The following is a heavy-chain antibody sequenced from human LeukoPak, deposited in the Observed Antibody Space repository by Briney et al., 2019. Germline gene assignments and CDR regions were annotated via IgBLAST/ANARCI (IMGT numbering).Heavy chain of an antibody. V-gene: IGHV1-18*01. CDR1: GYTFTSHG. J-gene: IGHJ6*03. Sequence: ASVKVSCKASGYTFTSHGFSWVRQAPGQGLEWMGWISAYNGYTNYAQKLQGRVTMTTDTSTSTAYMELRGLRSDDTAVYYCARDGGTWNHDYYMDVWGKGTTVTVSS. D-gene: IGHD1-14*01. CDR2: ISAYNGYT. CDR3: ARDGGTWNHDYYMDV.